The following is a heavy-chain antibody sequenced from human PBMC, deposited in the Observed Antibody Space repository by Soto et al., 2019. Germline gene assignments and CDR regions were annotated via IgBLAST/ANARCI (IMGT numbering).Heavy chain of an antibody. D-gene: IGHD5-18*01. CDR1: GGSISSYY. J-gene: IGHJ6*02. V-gene: IGHV4-59*08. CDR3: ARREDIQGMDV. CDR2: IYYSGST. Sequence: SETLSLTCTVSGGSISSYYWSWIRQPPGKGLEWIGYIYYSGSTNYNPSLKSRVTISVDTSKNQFSLKLSSVTAADTAVYYCARREDIQGMDVWGQGTTVTVSS.